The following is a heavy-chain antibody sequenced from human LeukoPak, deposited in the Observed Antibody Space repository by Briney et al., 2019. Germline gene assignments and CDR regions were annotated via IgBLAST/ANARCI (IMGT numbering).Heavy chain of an antibody. J-gene: IGHJ5*02. CDR3: AKPPGLRRLDP. V-gene: IGHV1-3*03. CDR1: GYTFTNYA. CDR2: INAGNGNT. Sequence: ASVKVSCKASGYTFTNYAVNWVRQAPGQRLEWMGWINAGNGNTKYSQEFQGRVTMTRDTPTSTVYMELSSLRSEDTAVYYCAKPPGLRRLDPWGQGTLVTVSS. D-gene: IGHD5-12*01.